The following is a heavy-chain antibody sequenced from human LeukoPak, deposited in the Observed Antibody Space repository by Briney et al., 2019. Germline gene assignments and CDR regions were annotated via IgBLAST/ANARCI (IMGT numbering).Heavy chain of an antibody. J-gene: IGHJ6*02. Sequence: KPSETLSLTCAVYGGSFSGYYWSWIRQPPGKGLEWIGEINHSGSTNYNPSLKSRVTISVDTSKNQFSLKLSSVTAADTAVYYCARGLTYDSSGGYYYYYYGMDVWGQGTTVTVSS. V-gene: IGHV4-34*01. D-gene: IGHD3-22*01. CDR2: INHSGST. CDR3: ARGLTYDSSGGYYYYYYGMDV. CDR1: GGSFSGYY.